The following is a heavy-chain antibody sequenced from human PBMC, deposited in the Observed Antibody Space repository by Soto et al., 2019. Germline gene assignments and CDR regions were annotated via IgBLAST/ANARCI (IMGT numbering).Heavy chain of an antibody. J-gene: IGHJ3*02. V-gene: IGHV3-23*01. CDR3: AKATATGGGAFEI. CDR1: GFMCRSYD. Sequence: LRLSCAVSGFMCRSYDMSWVRQAPGKGLAWVSTILVGGSTHYEDSVQGRFTISRDTSKNTVYLHMNSLTAGDTAVYYCAKATATGGGAFEIYGQGTMVTVS. D-gene: IGHD2-8*02. CDR2: ILVGGST.